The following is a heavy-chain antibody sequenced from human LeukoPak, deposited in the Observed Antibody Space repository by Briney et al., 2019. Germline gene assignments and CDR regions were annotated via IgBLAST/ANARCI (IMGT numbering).Heavy chain of an antibody. V-gene: IGHV6-1*01. CDR1: GDSVSRNSAA. D-gene: IGHD6-13*01. CDR3: AREQQLGWFDP. CDR2: TYYRSRWYN. Sequence: SQTLSLTCAISGDSVSRNSAAWNRIRQSPSRGLEWLGRTYYRSRWYNDYAVSVKSRITINPDTSKNQFSLQLNSVTPEDTALYYCAREQQLGWFDPWGQGTLVTVSS. J-gene: IGHJ5*02.